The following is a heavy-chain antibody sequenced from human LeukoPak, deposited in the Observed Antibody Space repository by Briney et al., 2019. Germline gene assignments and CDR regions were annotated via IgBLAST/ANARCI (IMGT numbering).Heavy chain of an antibody. CDR3: ARVSSSWAPYYYYGMDV. D-gene: IGHD6-13*01. CDR1: GGSISSYY. Sequence: SETLSLTCTVSGGSISSYYWSWIRQPPGKGLEWIGYIYYSGSTNYNPSLKSRVTISVDTSKNQFSLKLSCVTAADTAVYYCARVSSSWAPYYYYGMDVWGQGTTVTVSS. CDR2: IYYSGST. J-gene: IGHJ6*02. V-gene: IGHV4-59*01.